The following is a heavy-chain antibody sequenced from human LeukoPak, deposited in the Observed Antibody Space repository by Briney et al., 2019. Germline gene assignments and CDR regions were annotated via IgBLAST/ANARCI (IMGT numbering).Heavy chain of an antibody. CDR2: IYYSGST. D-gene: IGHD3-22*01. V-gene: IGHV4-59*01. CDR1: GGSISSYY. CDR3: ARENRYYSDSSGYSVAFDI. J-gene: IGHJ3*02. Sequence: SETLSLTCTVSGGSISSYYWSWIRQPPGKGLEWIGYIYYSGSTNYNPSLKSRVTISVDTSKNQFSLKLSSVTAADTAVYYCARENRYYSDSSGYSVAFDIWGQGTMVTVSS.